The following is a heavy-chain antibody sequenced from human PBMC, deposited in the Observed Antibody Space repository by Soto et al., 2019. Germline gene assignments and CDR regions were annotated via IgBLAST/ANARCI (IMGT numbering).Heavy chain of an antibody. CDR2: MYNTGST. D-gene: IGHD2-21*02. CDR3: ARDLWGYCGADCYPLDV. J-gene: IGHJ6*02. CDR1: GGSISSYY. V-gene: IGHV4-59*01. Sequence: QVRLQESGPGLVKPSETLSLTCTVSGGSISSYYWSWIRQPPGKGLEWIGYMYNTGSTIYNPSLKGRVTISVDTSKNQFSRKLNSVTAADTAVYYCARDLWGYCGADCYPLDVWGQGTTVTVSS.